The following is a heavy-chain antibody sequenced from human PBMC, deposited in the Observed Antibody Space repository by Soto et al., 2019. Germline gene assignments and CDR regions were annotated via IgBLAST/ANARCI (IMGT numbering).Heavy chain of an antibody. CDR1: GFTFSSYW. Sequence: EVQLVESGGGLVQSGGSLRLSCTASGFTFSSYWMSWVRQGPGKGPEWGANIKQDGSEIYYVDSVKGRFTISRDNAKSSLYLHMTSLRAEDTAVYHCAKSLSAIPGDSWGQGTLVTVSS. V-gene: IGHV3-7*02. D-gene: IGHD2-2*01. CDR3: AKSLSAIPGDS. J-gene: IGHJ4*02. CDR2: IKQDGSEI.